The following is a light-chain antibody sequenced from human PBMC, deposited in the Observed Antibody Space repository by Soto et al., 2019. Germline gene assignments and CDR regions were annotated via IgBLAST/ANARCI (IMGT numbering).Light chain of an antibody. CDR3: LLYYAGARV. V-gene: IGLV7-43*01. CDR1: TGAVTSGYY. Sequence: QAVVTQEPSLTVSPGGTVTLTCASSTGAVTSGYYPNWFQQKPGQAPRALIYSTSNKHFWTPARFSGSLLGGKAALTLSGVQPEEEAEYYCLLYYAGARVFGGGTKLTVL. CDR2: STS. J-gene: IGLJ2*01.